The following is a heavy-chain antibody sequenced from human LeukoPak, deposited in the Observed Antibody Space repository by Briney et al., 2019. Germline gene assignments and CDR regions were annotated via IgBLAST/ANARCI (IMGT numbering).Heavy chain of an antibody. CDR1: GGSFSGYY. Sequence: SETLSLTCAVYGGSFSGYYWSWIRQPPGKGLEWIGEINRSGSTNYNPSLKSRVTISVDASKNKFSLKLNSATAADTAVYYCARGRSSTSDFDYWGQGTLVTVSS. V-gene: IGHV4-34*01. D-gene: IGHD2-2*01. CDR3: ARGRSSTSDFDY. J-gene: IGHJ4*02. CDR2: INRSGST.